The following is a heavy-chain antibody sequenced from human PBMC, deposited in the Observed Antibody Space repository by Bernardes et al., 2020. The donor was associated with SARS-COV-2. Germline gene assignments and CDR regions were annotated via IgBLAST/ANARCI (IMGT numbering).Heavy chain of an antibody. CDR3: ARRYCSGGSCNYFDY. V-gene: IGHV4-4*02. CDR1: GGSISSSNW. Sequence: SETLFLTCAVSGGSISSSNWWSWVRQPPGKGLEWIGEIYHSGSTNYNPSLKSRVTISVDKSKNQFSLKLSSVTAADTAVYYCARRYCSGGSCNYFDYWGQGTLVTVSS. J-gene: IGHJ4*02. D-gene: IGHD2-15*01. CDR2: IYHSGST.